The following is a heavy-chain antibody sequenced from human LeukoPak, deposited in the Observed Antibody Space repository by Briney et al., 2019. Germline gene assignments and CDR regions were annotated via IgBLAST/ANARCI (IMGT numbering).Heavy chain of an antibody. V-gene: IGHV3-48*01. CDR3: ARDCSSTSCYDWFDP. CDR2: ISSSSSTI. Sequence: GGSLRLSCAASGFTFGSYSMNWVRQAPGKGLEWVSYISSSSSTIYYADSVKGRFTISRDNAKNSLYLQMNSLRAEDTAVYYCARDCSSTSCYDWFDPWGQGTLVTVSS. CDR1: GFTFGSYS. J-gene: IGHJ5*02. D-gene: IGHD2-2*01.